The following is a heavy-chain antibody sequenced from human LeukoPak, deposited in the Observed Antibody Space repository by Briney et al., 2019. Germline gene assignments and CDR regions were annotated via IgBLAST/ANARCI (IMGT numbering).Heavy chain of an antibody. V-gene: IGHV1-46*01. J-gene: IGHJ4*02. CDR3: ARFEYDSSGGYYFDY. D-gene: IGHD3-22*01. CDR2: INPSGGST. Sequence: ASVKVSCKASGYTFTSYYMHCVRHAPGQGLEWMGIINPSGGSTSYAQKFQGRVTMTRDMPTSTVYMERSSLRSEDTAVYYCARFEYDSSGGYYFDYWGQGTLVTVSS. CDR1: GYTFTSYY.